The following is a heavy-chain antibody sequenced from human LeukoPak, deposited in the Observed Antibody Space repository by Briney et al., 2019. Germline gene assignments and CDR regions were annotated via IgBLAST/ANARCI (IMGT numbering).Heavy chain of an antibody. CDR1: GFTFNTYT. V-gene: IGHV3-21*01. CDR2: ISSRSSHI. D-gene: IGHD6-13*01. CDR3: AREGNSWYDY. J-gene: IGHJ4*02. Sequence: GGSLRLSCAASGFTFNTYTMHWLRQAPGKGLEWVSSISSRSSHIDYTDSVKGRFIISRDNAKNSLYLQMNSLRAEDTAVYYCAREGNSWYDYWGQGTLVTVSS.